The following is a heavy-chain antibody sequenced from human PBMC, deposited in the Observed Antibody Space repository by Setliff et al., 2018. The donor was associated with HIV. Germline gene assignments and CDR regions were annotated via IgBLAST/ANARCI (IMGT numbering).Heavy chain of an antibody. D-gene: IGHD4-17*01. CDR3: ARRYGDYKIGDWFFDL. CDR2: IYYSGTT. CDR1: GGSISGGGYY. Sequence: SETLSLTCAVSGGSISGGGYYWNWIRQHPGKGLEWIGYIYYSGTTYYNPSLKSRVTISVDKSKNQFSLKLNSVTAADTAVYYCARRYGDYKIGDWFFDLWGRGTLVTVSS. J-gene: IGHJ2*01. V-gene: IGHV4-31*11.